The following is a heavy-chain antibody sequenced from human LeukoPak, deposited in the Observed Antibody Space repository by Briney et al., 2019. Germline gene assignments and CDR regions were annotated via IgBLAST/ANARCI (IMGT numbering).Heavy chain of an antibody. D-gene: IGHD6-19*01. V-gene: IGHV4-39*07. J-gene: IGHJ4*02. CDR1: GGSISSSSYY. Sequence: PSETLSLTCTVSGGSISSSSYYWGWIRQPPGKGLEWIGSIYYSGSTNYNPSLKSRVTISVDTSKNQFSLKLSSVTAADTAVYYCARQFSSGWYGRVDYWGQGTLVTVSS. CDR2: IYYSGST. CDR3: ARQFSSGWYGRVDY.